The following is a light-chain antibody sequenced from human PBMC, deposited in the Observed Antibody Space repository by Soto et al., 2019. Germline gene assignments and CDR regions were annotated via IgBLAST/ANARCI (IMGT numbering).Light chain of an antibody. CDR2: AVS. J-gene: IGLJ3*02. CDR1: SSDGGGSNY. V-gene: IGLV2-8*01. Sequence: QSVLTQPPSASGSPGQSVTISCTGTSSDGGGSNYVSWYQQHPGKAPKLVIYAVSQRPSEVPARFSGSKSGNTASLTVSGLQADDEADYYCSSYAGSNNWVFGGGTKLTVL. CDR3: SSYAGSNNWV.